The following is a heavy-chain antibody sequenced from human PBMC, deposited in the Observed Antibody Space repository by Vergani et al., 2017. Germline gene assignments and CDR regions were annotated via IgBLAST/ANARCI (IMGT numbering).Heavy chain of an antibody. V-gene: IGHV4-39*01. CDR1: GGSISSGDSY. D-gene: IGHD6-19*01. CDR3: TRHGRSGWAGYFQH. Sequence: QVQLQESGPGLVKPSQTLSLTCSVSGGSISSGDSYWSWIRQPPGKGLEWIGTIYYTGTTYYNEAHKSRLTISVDTSKNQFSLNLTSVTAADTAVYYCTRHGRSGWAGYFQHWGQGTLVTASS. J-gene: IGHJ1*01. CDR2: IYYTGTT.